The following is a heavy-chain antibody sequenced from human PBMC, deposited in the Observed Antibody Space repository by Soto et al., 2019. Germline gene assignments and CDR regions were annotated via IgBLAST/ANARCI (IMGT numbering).Heavy chain of an antibody. CDR3: THHRVTAYHDFWSGYPEYFQP. D-gene: IGHD3-3*01. CDR2: MYWNDDT. J-gene: IGHJ1*01. Sequence: ESGPTLVNPTQTTTLTCTFSGFSLSTSGEGVGWIRQPPGTALAFLRVMYWNDDTRYSPYLKSRLTITNDTSKNKVILTMTNMDPVDTATYYCTHHRVTAYHDFWSGYPEYFQPWGQGTLVTVSS. V-gene: IGHV2-5*01. CDR1: GFSLSTSGEG.